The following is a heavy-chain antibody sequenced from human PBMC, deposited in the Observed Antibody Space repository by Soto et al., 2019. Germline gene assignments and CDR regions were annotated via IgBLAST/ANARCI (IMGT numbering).Heavy chain of an antibody. V-gene: IGHV4-59*01. J-gene: IGHJ2*01. CDR2: IYYSGST. Sequence: QVQLQESGPGLVKPSETLSLTCTVSGGSISSYYWSWIRQPPGKGLEWIGYIYYSGSTNYNPSLKSRVTISVDTSKNQFTLKLSSVTAADTAVYYCARAETQLERENWYFDLWGRGTLVTVSS. D-gene: IGHD1-1*01. CDR3: ARAETQLERENWYFDL. CDR1: GGSISSYY.